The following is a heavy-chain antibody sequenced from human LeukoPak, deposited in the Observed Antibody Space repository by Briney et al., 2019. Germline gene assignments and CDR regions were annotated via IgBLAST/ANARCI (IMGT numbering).Heavy chain of an antibody. J-gene: IGHJ3*02. V-gene: IGHV1-2*02. D-gene: IGHD6-19*01. Sequence: ASVKVSCKASGYSFTGYYLHWMRQAPGQGLEWMGWINPNSGITNYTQRFQGRVTMTRDTSISTAYMELSRLRSDDTAVYYCARRYSSGWYFRAFDIWGQGTMVTVSS. CDR1: GYSFTGYY. CDR3: ARRYSSGWYFRAFDI. CDR2: INPNSGIT.